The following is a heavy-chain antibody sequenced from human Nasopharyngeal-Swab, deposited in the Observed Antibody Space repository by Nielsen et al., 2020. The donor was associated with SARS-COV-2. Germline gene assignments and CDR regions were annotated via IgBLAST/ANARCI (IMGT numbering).Heavy chain of an antibody. V-gene: IGHV6-1*01. Sequence: SQTLSLTCAISGDSVLIHNVRWNRLRQSPSRGLEWLGSTYYGSKWYNHYAPSVKSRVTFKPDTSKNQFSLQMDSVNPEDSAVYYCARGFLQTGFDYWGQGILVTVSS. J-gene: IGHJ4*02. CDR2: TYYGSKWYN. D-gene: IGHD3-9*01. CDR3: ARGFLQTGFDY. CDR1: GDSVLIHNVR.